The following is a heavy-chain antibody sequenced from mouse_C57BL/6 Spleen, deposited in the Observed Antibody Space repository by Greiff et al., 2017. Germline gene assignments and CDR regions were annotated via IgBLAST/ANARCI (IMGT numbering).Heavy chain of an antibody. Sequence: VQLQQSGPELVKPGASVKISCKASGYTFTDYYMNWVKQSHGKSLEWIGDINPNNGGTSYNQKFKGKATLTVDKSSSTAYMELRSLTSEDSAVYYCARDGLLWAMDYWGQGTSVTVSS. CDR2: INPNNGGT. D-gene: IGHD1-1*02. CDR3: ARDGLLWAMDY. J-gene: IGHJ4*01. V-gene: IGHV1-26*01. CDR1: GYTFTDYY.